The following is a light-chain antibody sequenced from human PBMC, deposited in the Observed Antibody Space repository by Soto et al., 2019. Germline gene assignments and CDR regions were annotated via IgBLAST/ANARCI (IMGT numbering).Light chain of an antibody. V-gene: IGKV3-20*01. CDR2: GAS. CDR3: QQYGKAPWT. CDR1: QRVANNF. Sequence: ENVVTQSPDTLSLSPGERATLSCRASQRVANNFLAWYQKKPGQAPRLLIHGASSRATGIPDRFSGSGSGTDFTLSISRLEPEDFAVYFCQQYGKAPWTFGQGTTVEVK. J-gene: IGKJ1*01.